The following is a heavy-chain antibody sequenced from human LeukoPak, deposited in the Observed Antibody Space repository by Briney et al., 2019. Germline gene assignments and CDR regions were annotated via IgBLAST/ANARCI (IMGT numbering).Heavy chain of an antibody. D-gene: IGHD2-15*01. Sequence: ASVKVSCKASGYTFTGYYMHWVRQAPGQGFEWMGRINPNSGGSNYAQKFQGRVTMTRDTSISTAYMELSRLRSDDTAVYYCAREGYCSGGSCSWFDPWGQGTLVTVSS. J-gene: IGHJ5*02. CDR1: GYTFTGYY. CDR2: INPNSGGS. CDR3: AREGYCSGGSCSWFDP. V-gene: IGHV1-2*06.